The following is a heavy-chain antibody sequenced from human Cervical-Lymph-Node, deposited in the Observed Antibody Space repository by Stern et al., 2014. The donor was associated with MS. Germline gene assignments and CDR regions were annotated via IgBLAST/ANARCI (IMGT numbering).Heavy chain of an antibody. J-gene: IGHJ4*02. CDR3: ARAAGILDF. D-gene: IGHD1-1*01. V-gene: IGHV1-18*01. CDR2: ISAYNGNT. Sequence: QVQLVQSGNEVKKPGASVKVSCEASGYTFTSYGISWVRQAPGQGLEWMGWISAYNGNTNYEQTFQDRVTMAHDTSTGTVYMQLRNLRSDDAALYYCARAAGILDFWGQGTLVTVSS. CDR1: GYTFTSYG.